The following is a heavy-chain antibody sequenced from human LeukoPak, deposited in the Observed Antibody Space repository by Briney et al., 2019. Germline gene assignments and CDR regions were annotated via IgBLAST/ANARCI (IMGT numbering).Heavy chain of an antibody. V-gene: IGHV4-39*02. J-gene: IGHJ6*02. CDR2: IYYSVST. CDR3: AREAVTFYYYDGMDV. Sequence: SETLSLTCTVSGVSSSSSSYYWGWIRQPPGKGREWIGSIYYSVSTYYNPSLKSRVTISVDTSKNQFSLKLSSVTAADTAVYYCAREAVTFYYYDGMDVWGQGTTVTVSS. CDR1: GVSSSSSSYY.